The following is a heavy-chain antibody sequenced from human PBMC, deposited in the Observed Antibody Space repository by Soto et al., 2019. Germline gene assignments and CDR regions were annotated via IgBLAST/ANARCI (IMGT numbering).Heavy chain of an antibody. J-gene: IGHJ4*02. CDR1: GFTFSTYT. CDR3: AKARCSAANCDFPEY. Sequence: EVQLLESGGGLVQPGGSLRLSCVASGFTFSTYTMSWVRQAPGKGLEWVSVISGSGGSPSYADSVQGRLSISRDNPQNTLYLQRISLRGEDTAMYYGAKARCSAANCDFPEYWGQGTLVTVSS. CDR2: ISGSGGSP. V-gene: IGHV3-23*01. D-gene: IGHD2-15*01.